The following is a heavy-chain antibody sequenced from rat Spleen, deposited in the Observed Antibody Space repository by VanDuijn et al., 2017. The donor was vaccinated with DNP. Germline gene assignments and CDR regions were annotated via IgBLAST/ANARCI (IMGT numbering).Heavy chain of an antibody. Sequence: EVQLQESGPGLVKPSQSLSLTCSVTDYSITSDYWGWIRKFPGNKMEWIGHISYSGTTSYHPYLKSRISITRDTSKNQFFLQFNSVTTEDTATYFCASLNWQSYFDYWGQGVIVTVSS. CDR3: ASLNWQSYFDY. CDR1: DYSITSDY. J-gene: IGHJ2*01. D-gene: IGHD5-1*01. V-gene: IGHV3-1*01. CDR2: ISYSGTT.